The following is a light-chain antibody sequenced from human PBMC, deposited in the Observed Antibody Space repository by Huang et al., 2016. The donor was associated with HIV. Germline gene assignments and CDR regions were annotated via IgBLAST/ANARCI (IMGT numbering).Light chain of an antibody. CDR2: GAY. CDR1: QSVSSN. Sequence: EIVMTQSPATLSVSPGERATLSCRASQSVSSNLAWYQQKPGQAPRLLIYGAYTRATGIPARFSGSGSGTEFTRTISSLQSEDFAVYYCQQYNNWPPFTFGPGTKVDIK. J-gene: IGKJ3*01. V-gene: IGKV3-15*01. CDR3: QQYNNWPPFT.